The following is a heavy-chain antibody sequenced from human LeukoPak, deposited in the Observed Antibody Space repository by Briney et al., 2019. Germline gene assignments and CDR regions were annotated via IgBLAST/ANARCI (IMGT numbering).Heavy chain of an antibody. J-gene: IGHJ4*02. V-gene: IGHV1-2*04. D-gene: IGHD6-6*01. CDR3: ARESSPNEQLVSNFVDY. CDR2: INPNSGGT. Sequence: ASVKVSCKASGYTFTGYYMHWVRQAPGQGLEWMGWINPNSGGTNYAQKFQGWVTMTRDTSISTAYMELSRLRSDDTAVYYCARESSPNEQLVSNFVDYWGQGTLVTVSS. CDR1: GYTFTGYY.